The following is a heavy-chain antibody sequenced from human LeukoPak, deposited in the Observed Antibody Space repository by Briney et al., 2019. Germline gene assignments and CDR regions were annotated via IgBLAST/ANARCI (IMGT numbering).Heavy chain of an antibody. J-gene: IGHJ4*02. V-gene: IGHV3-48*04. CDR2: IGTSSTTI. Sequence: GGSLRLSCAASGFTFSSYTMNWVRQPPGKGREWVSNIGTSSTTIYYADSVKGRFTISRDNAKNSLYLQMNSLRAEDTAVYYCARDSSGWYTGYYFDYWGQGTLVTVSS. CDR1: GFTFSSYT. CDR3: ARDSSGWYTGYYFDY. D-gene: IGHD6-19*01.